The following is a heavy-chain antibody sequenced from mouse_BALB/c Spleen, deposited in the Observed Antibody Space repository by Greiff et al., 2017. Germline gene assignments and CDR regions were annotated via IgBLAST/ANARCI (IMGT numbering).Heavy chain of an antibody. V-gene: IGHV14-1*02. CDR3: ARRDGNYGWFAY. D-gene: IGHD2-1*01. J-gene: IGHJ3*01. CDR2: IDPENGNT. CDR1: GFNIKDYY. Sequence: VQLQQSGAELVRPGALVKLSCKASGFNIKDYYMHWVKQRPEQGLEWIGWIDPENGNTIYDPKFQGKASITADTSSNTAYLQLSSLTSEDTAVYYCARRDGNYGWFAYWGQGTLVTVSA.